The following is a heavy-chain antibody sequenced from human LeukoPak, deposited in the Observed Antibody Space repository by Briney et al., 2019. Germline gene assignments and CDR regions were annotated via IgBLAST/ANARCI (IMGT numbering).Heavy chain of an antibody. CDR3: AKGAAAGKVDWFDP. D-gene: IGHD6-13*01. J-gene: IGHJ5*02. V-gene: IGHV3-23*01. CDR2: ITDYGAT. Sequence: GGSLRLSCAASGFTFSNFAMMWVRQAPGTGLQWVSTITDYGATFYADSVRGRFTIFRDTSMNTLFLQMNSLGAEDTAVYYCAKGAAAGKVDWFDPWGQGTLVTVSS. CDR1: GFTFSNFA.